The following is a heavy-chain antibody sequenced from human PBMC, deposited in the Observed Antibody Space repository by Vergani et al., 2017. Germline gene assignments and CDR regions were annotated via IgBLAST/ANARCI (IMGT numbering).Heavy chain of an antibody. CDR2: ISRSSSTI. CDR3: ARPPENADYGDFDY. J-gene: IGHJ4*02. D-gene: IGHD4-17*01. V-gene: IGHV3-48*01. CDR1: GFTFSSYS. Sequence: EVQLVESGGGLVQPGGSLRLSCAASGFTFSSYSMNWVRQAPGKGLEWVSYISRSSSTIYYADSVKGRFTISRDKAKNSLYLQMNSLRAEDTAVYYCARPPENADYGDFDYWGQGTLVTVSS.